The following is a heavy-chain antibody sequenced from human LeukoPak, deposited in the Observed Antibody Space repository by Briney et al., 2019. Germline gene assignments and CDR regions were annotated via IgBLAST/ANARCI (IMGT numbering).Heavy chain of an antibody. CDR1: GFTFSTYN. V-gene: IGHV3-21*01. CDR2: ISTGSSYI. J-gene: IGHJ4*02. D-gene: IGHD6-13*01. CDR3: ARVRYTSSSPPYYFDY. Sequence: GGSLRLSCAASGFTFSTYNMNWVRQAPGKGLEWVSFISTGSSYIYNADSVKGRFTISRDNAKNSLYLQMNSLRAEDTAVYYCARVRYTSSSPPYYFDYWGQGTLVTVSS.